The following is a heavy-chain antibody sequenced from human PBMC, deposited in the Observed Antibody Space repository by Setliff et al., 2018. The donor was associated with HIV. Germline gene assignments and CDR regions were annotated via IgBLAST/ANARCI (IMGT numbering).Heavy chain of an antibody. CDR1: GGSFSGFY. CDR2: INYSGKT. CDR3: ARATYGSRAGTGLYFDS. Sequence: SETLSLTCGISGGSFSGFYWAWIRQPPGKGLEWIGEINYSGKTNKNPSHKSRVTISAGTSRTQFSLNLISVTAADTAVYYCARATYGSRAGTGLYFDSWGQGALVTVSS. V-gene: IGHV4-34*01. D-gene: IGHD6-6*01. J-gene: IGHJ4*02.